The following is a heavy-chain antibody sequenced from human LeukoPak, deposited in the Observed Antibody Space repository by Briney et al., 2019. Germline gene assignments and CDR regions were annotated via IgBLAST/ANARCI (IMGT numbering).Heavy chain of an antibody. J-gene: IGHJ4*02. CDR1: GFTFTNYA. D-gene: IGHD6-19*01. V-gene: IGHV3-23*01. Sequence: GGSLRLSCAASGFTFTNYAMSWVRQAPGKGLEWVSGISGSGGSTYYADSVKGRFTISRDNSKNTLYLQMNSLRAEDTAVYYCAKGKYSSGGVPDYWGQGTLVTVSS. CDR2: ISGSGGST. CDR3: AKGKYSSGGVPDY.